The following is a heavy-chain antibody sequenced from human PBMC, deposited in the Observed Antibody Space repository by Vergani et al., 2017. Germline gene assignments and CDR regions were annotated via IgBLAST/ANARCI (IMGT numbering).Heavy chain of an antibody. Sequence: QVQLQESGPGLVKPSETLSLTCTVSGGSISSYYWSWIRQPPGKGLEWIGYIYYSGCTNYNPSLKSRVTISVDTSKNQFSLKLSSVTAADTAVYYCARGRYSSSSPGGWFDPWGQGTLVTVSS. J-gene: IGHJ5*02. CDR1: GGSISSYY. CDR3: ARGRYSSSSPGGWFDP. CDR2: IYYSGCT. V-gene: IGHV4-59*01. D-gene: IGHD6-13*01.